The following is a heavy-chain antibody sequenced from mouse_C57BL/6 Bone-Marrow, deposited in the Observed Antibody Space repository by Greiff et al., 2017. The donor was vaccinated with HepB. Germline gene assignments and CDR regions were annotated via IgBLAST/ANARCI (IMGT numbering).Heavy chain of an antibody. CDR1: GFTFSDYY. CDR3: ARHPGY. V-gene: IGHV5-12*01. J-gene: IGHJ2*01. CDR2: ISNGGGST. Sequence: EVQVVESGGGLVQPGGSLKLSCAASGFTFSDYYMYWVRQTPEKRLEWVAYISNGGGSTYYPDTVKGRFTISRDNAKNTLYLQMSRLKSEDTAMYYCARHPGYWGQGTTLTVSS.